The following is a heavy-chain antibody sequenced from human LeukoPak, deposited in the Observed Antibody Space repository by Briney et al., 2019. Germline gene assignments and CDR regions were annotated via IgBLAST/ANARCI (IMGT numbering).Heavy chain of an antibody. D-gene: IGHD4-23*01. V-gene: IGHV3-74*01. CDR2: TNSDGSST. CDR1: GFTFSTYW. Sequence: GGSLRLSCAASGFTFSTYWMHWVRQAPGKGLVWVSRTNSDGSSTRYADSVKGRFSISRDNAKNTLYLQMNSLRVEDTAVYYCARGRPHGNDYWGQGTLVTVSS. J-gene: IGHJ4*02. CDR3: ARGRPHGNDY.